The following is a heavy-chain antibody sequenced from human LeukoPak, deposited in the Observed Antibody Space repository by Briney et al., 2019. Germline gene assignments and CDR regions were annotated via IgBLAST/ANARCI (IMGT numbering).Heavy chain of an antibody. J-gene: IGHJ4*02. CDR2: IYYSGST. CDR3: ARGGDSSSFDY. Sequence: SETLSLTCTVSGGSISSGGYYWSWIRQHPGKGLEWIGYIYYSGSTYYNPSLKSRVTISVDTSKNQFSLKLSSVTAADTAVYYCARGGDSSSFDYWGQGTLVTVSP. CDR1: GGSISSGGYY. D-gene: IGHD3-22*01. V-gene: IGHV4-31*03.